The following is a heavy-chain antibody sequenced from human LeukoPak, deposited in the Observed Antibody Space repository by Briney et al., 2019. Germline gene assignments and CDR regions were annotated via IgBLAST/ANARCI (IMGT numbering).Heavy chain of an antibody. CDR3: ARYYDRSGFYRDAFDL. CDR2: ITSNSNDK. Sequence: GGSLRLSCAASGFSFKTCCMSWVRQAPGKGLEWLSYITSNSNDKYYADSVKGRFSISRDNAKDSLHLQMDSLRDEDTAVYYCARYYDRSGFYRDAFDLWGQGTMVTVSS. D-gene: IGHD3-22*01. J-gene: IGHJ3*01. V-gene: IGHV3-48*02. CDR1: GFSFKTCC.